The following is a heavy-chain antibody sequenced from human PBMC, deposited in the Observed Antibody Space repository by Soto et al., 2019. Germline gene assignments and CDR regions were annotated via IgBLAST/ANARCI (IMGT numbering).Heavy chain of an antibody. J-gene: IGHJ4*02. V-gene: IGHV4-30-4*01. D-gene: IGHD2-15*01. CDR3: ARVHCSGGSCYGPLTILGNYDY. Sequence: PSETLSLTCTVSGGSISSGDYYWSWIRQPPRKGLEWIGYIYYSGSTYYNPSLKSRVTISVDTSKNQFSLKLSSVTAADTAVYYCARVHCSGGSCYGPLTILGNYDYWGQGTLVTVSS. CDR1: GGSISSGDYY. CDR2: IYYSGST.